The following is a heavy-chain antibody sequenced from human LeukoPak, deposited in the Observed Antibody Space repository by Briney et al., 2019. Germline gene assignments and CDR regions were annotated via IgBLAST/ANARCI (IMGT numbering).Heavy chain of an antibody. CDR1: GFTVSSNY. V-gene: IGHV3-15*01. CDR2: IKSKSERGTT. D-gene: IGHD2-2*02. CDR3: TSNLYCSTSSCYTLDN. Sequence: PGGSLRLSCAASGFTVSSNYMSWVRQAPGKGLEWVGRIKSKSERGTTDYAAPVKGRFTISRGGSTNTVYLHMNSLKTEDTAVYFCTSNLYCSTSSCYTLDNWGQGTLVAVSP. J-gene: IGHJ4*02.